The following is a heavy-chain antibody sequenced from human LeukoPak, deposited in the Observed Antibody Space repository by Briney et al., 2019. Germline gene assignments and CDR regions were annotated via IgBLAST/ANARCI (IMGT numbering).Heavy chain of an antibody. CDR2: IYTNGST. CDR3: ARDRYYYDSSGYLVFDY. CDR1: GDSISNYY. Sequence: SETLFLTCTVSGDSISNYYWNWIRQPAGKGLEWIGRIYTNGSTNYNPPLKSRVTMSVDTSKNQFSLKLSSVTAADTAVYYCARDRYYYDSSGYLVFDYWGQGTLVTVSS. V-gene: IGHV4-4*07. J-gene: IGHJ4*02. D-gene: IGHD3-22*01.